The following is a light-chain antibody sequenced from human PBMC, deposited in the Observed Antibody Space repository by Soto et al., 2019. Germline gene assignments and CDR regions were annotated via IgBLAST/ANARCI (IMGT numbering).Light chain of an antibody. CDR1: RDISNS. J-gene: IGKJ1*01. CDR3: QQVDSYPRT. CDR2: GAS. V-gene: IGKV1-12*01. Sequence: DIQMTQSPASVSASVGGGRTITCRASRDISNSLAWYQQTPGKAPELLLRGASSLHRGVPSRFSGSGSGTDFSLTISSLHPEDVATYYCQQVDSYPRTFGQGTKVDI.